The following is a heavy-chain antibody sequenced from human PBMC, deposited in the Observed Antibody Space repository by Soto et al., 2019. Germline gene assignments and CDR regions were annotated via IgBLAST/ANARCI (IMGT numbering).Heavy chain of an antibody. CDR2: ISVGGGGT. J-gene: IGHJ4*02. Sequence: PGGSLILSCAASGFTFSTYAMSWVRQAPGKGLEWVSSISVGGGGTYYADSVRGRSTISRDDSQKTLSLQINSLRAEDTAVYYCAKNYYFDSWGQGTLVTVSS. CDR1: GFTFSTYA. CDR3: AKNYYFDS. V-gene: IGHV3-23*01.